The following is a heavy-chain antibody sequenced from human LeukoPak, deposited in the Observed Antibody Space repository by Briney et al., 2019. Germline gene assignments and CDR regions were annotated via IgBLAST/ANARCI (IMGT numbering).Heavy chain of an antibody. Sequence: PSETLSLTCTVSGGSISSSSYYWGWIRQPPGKGLEWIGSIYYSGSTYYNPSLKSRVTISVDTSKNQFSLKLSSVTAADTAVYYCARHPLPGYFDYWGQGTLVTVSS. V-gene: IGHV4-39*01. CDR1: GGSISSSSYY. J-gene: IGHJ4*02. D-gene: IGHD1-14*01. CDR2: IYYSGST. CDR3: ARHPLPGYFDY.